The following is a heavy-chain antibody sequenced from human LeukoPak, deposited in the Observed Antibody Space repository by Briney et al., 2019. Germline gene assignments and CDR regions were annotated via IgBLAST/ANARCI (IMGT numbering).Heavy chain of an antibody. CDR1: EFTFSNYA. D-gene: IGHD1-20*01. Sequence: GGSLRLSCAASEFTFSNYAMTWVRQAPGKGLKWVSTISGSGTATYYADSVKGRYTISRDNSKNTLYLQMNGLRAEDTAVYYCAKENNWNDGRFNYFDYWGQGTLVTVSS. J-gene: IGHJ4*02. V-gene: IGHV3-23*01. CDR3: AKENNWNDGRFNYFDY. CDR2: ISGSGTAT.